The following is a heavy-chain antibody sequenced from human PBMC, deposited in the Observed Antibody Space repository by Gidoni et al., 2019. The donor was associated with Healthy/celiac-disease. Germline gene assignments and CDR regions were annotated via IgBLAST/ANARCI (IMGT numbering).Heavy chain of an antibody. CDR1: GFTFSSYG. Sequence: QVQLLESGGGVVQPVRSLRLSCAASGFTFSSYGMHWVRQAPGKGLEWVAVISYDGSNKYYADSVKGRVTISRDNSKNTLYLQMNSLRAEDTAVYYCAKAYPPVRGVLPLGYWGQGTLVTVSS. J-gene: IGHJ4*02. CDR2: ISYDGSNK. V-gene: IGHV3-30*18. CDR3: AKAYPPVRGVLPLGY. D-gene: IGHD3-10*01.